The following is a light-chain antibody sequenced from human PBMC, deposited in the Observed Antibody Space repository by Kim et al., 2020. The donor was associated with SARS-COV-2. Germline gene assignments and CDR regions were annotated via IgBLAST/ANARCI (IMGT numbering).Light chain of an antibody. Sequence: ASVGDRVTITSRGSKDIANSLAWYQQKPGKLPKVLIYAASTLKSGVPSRFSGGGSATEFTPTIGSLQTDDVVTYYCQKYNSALCTFGPGTKVDIK. CDR3: QKYNSALCT. CDR1: KDIANS. J-gene: IGKJ1*01. V-gene: IGKV1-27*01. CDR2: AAS.